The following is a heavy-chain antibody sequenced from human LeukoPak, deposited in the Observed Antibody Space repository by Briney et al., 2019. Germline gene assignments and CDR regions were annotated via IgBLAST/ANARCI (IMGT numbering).Heavy chain of an antibody. V-gene: IGHV3-11*01. J-gene: IGHJ1*01. CDR1: GFTFSDHY. CDR3: ARDFYDSSGYYYVRYFQH. CDR2: ISSSGSTI. D-gene: IGHD3-22*01. Sequence: PGGSLRLSCAASGFTFSDHYMSWIRQAPGKGLEWVSYISSSGSTIYYADSVKGRFTISRDNAKNSLYLQMNSLRAEDTAVYYCARDFYDSSGYYYVRYFQHWGQGTLVTVSS.